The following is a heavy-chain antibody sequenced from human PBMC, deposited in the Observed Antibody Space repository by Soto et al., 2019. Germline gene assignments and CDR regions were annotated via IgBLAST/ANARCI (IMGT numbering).Heavy chain of an antibody. CDR1: GGSFSGYY. CDR2: INHSGST. CDR3: ARGRAWGYYYYGMDV. Sequence: SETLSLTCAVYGGSFSGYYWSWIRQPPGKGLEWIGEINHSGSTNYNPSLKSRVTISVDTSKNQFSLKLSSVTAADTAVYYCARGRAWGYYYYGMDVWGQGTTVTVS. J-gene: IGHJ6*02. D-gene: IGHD1-26*01. V-gene: IGHV4-34*01.